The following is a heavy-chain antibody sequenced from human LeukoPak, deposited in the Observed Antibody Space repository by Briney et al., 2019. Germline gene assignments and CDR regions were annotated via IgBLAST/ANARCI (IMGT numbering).Heavy chain of an antibody. CDR3: AREDCGRLLYYYGMDV. Sequence: SVKVSCKASGGTFSSYAISWVRQAPGQGLEWTGRIIPIFGIANYAQKFQGRVTITADKSTSTAYMELSSLRSEDTAVYYCAREDCGRLLYYYGMDVWGQGTTVTVSS. V-gene: IGHV1-69*04. CDR1: GGTFSSYA. D-gene: IGHD2-21*02. CDR2: IIPIFGIA. J-gene: IGHJ6*02.